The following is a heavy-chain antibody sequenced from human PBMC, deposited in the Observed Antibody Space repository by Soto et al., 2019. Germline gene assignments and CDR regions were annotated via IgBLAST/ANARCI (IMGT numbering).Heavy chain of an antibody. CDR2: IHHSGSI. D-gene: IGHD2-21*02. J-gene: IGHJ6*02. CDR3: AREDDGGDSLDV. Sequence: QVQLQQSGPGLVKPSQTLSLTCSVSGDSISSGYYYWTWIRQSPGKGLEWIGYIHHSGSILYNPSLKTRVTISVDTSKNQFSLHLTSVTAADTAVYFCAREDDGGDSLDVWGQGTTVTVSS. V-gene: IGHV4-30-4*08. CDR1: GDSISSGYYY.